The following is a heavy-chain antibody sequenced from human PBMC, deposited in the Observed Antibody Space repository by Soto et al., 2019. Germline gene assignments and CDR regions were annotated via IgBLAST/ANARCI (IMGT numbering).Heavy chain of an antibody. Sequence: GVLRLSCTGAGFTFSDYAMSWFRQAPVKGLEWVSSINYIGGGISYADSVKGRVTISRDNYKHTLLLLMNSLRADYAAVYYCAASESYHKAAYWGQGTPVTVSS. CDR3: AASESYHKAAY. J-gene: IGHJ4*02. D-gene: IGHD3-10*01. CDR1: GFTFSDYA. V-gene: IGHV3-23*01. CDR2: INYIGGGI.